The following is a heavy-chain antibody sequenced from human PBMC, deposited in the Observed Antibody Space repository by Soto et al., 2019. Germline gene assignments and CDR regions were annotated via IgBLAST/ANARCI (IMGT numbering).Heavy chain of an antibody. V-gene: IGHV4-34*01. D-gene: IGHD2-8*01. CDR2: INHSGST. J-gene: IGHJ5*02. Sequence: QVQLQQWGAGLLKPSETLSLTCAVYGGSFSGYYWSWIRQPPGKGLEWIGEINHSGSTNYNPSLKSRVTISVDTSKNQFSLKLRSVTAAHTAVYYCARVPYCTNGVCSQGWFDPWGQGTLVTVSS. CDR1: GGSFSGYY. CDR3: ARVPYCTNGVCSQGWFDP.